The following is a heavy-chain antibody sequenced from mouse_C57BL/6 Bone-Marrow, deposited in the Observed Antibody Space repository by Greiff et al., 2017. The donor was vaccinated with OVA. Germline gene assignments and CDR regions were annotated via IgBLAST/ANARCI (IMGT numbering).Heavy chain of an antibody. V-gene: IGHV1-18*01. CDR2: INPNNGGT. Sequence: EVQLQQSGPELVKPGASVKIPCKASGYTFTDYNMDWVKQSHGKSLEWIGEINPNNGGTIYNQKFKGKATLTVDKSSSTAYMELRSLTSEDTAVYYCARGTGSWFAYWGQGTLVTVSA. CDR3: ARGTGSWFAY. D-gene: IGHD4-1*01. CDR1: GYTFTDYN. J-gene: IGHJ3*01.